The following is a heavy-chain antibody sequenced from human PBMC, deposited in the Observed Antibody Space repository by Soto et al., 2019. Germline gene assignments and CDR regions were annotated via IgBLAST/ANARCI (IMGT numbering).Heavy chain of an antibody. CDR1: GGSISSSNYY. J-gene: IGHJ4*02. Sequence: SETLSLTCTVSGGSISSSNYYWGWIRQPPGKGLEWIGSIFYSGYTYYNPSLKSRVTISVDRSKNQFSLKLSSVTAADTAVYYCARSQTTVTSYDYWGQGTLVTVSS. CDR2: IFYSGYT. V-gene: IGHV4-39*07. CDR3: ARSQTTVTSYDY. D-gene: IGHD4-17*01.